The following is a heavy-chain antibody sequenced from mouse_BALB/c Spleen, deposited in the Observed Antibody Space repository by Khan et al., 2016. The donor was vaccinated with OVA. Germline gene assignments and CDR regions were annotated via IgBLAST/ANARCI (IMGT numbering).Heavy chain of an antibody. CDR1: GYSFTTYY. D-gene: IGHD2-2*01. CDR3: TRHGYVAWFTY. V-gene: IGHV1S135*01. J-gene: IGHJ3*01. CDR2: IDPFSGGT. Sequence: EVQLKQSGPELMKPGASVKISCKASGYSFTTYYIHWMMQSHGKSLEWIGYIDPFSGGTTYKQKFKGKATFTVDRSSSTAYIHLSNLTSEDSAVDYCTRHGYVAWFTYWGQGTLVTVSS.